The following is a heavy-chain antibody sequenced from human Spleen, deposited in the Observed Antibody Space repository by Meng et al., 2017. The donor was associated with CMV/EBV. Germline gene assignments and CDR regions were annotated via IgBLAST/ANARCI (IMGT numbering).Heavy chain of an antibody. CDR3: ARDPRGGFDP. J-gene: IGHJ5*02. V-gene: IGHV3-11*01. Sequence: GGSLRLSCAASGFTFSDYYMSWIRQAPGKGLEWVSHISSSGSSTYYADSVKGRFTISRDNAKNSLYLQINSLRAEDTALYSCARDPRGGFDPWGQGTLVTVSS. CDR2: ISSSGSST. CDR1: GFTFSDYY.